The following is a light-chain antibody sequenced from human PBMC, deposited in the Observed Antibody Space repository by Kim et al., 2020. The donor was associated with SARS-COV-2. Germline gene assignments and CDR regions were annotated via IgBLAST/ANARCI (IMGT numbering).Light chain of an antibody. CDR3: QAWDSSTGV. Sequence: SGTTGQTASITCSGDKLGDKYVCWYQQKPGQSPVRVIYEDSRRPSGIPERFLGSNSGNTATLTISGTQAMDEADYYCQAWDSSTGVFGGGTQLTVL. CDR1: KLGDKY. J-gene: IGLJ3*02. V-gene: IGLV3-1*01. CDR2: EDS.